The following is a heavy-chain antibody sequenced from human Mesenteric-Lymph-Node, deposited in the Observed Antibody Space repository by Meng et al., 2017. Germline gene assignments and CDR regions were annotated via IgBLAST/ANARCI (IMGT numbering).Heavy chain of an antibody. J-gene: IGHJ3*01. CDR2: INPNSGGA. V-gene: IGHV1-2*02. CDR1: GYTFTDYY. D-gene: IGHD2-21*01. Sequence: ASVKVSCKASGYTFTDYYLHWVRQAPGQGLEWMGWINPNSGGANYAQQFQGRVTMTRDTSINTAYMELNRLTSDDTAVYYCAAVCFSCFDDFDFWGQGTMVTVSS. CDR3: AAVCFSCFDDFDF.